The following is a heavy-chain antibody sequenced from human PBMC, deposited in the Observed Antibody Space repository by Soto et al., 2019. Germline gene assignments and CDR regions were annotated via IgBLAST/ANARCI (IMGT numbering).Heavy chain of an antibody. J-gene: IGHJ1*01. D-gene: IGHD2-15*01. V-gene: IGHV3-30-3*01. CDR1: GFTFSSYA. Sequence: QVQLVESGGGVVQPGRSLRLSCAASGFTFSSYAMHWVRQAPGKGLEWVADISYDRSNKYYADSVKGRFTISIDNSKNPLYLQMNSLRAEDTAVYYCPTDPGLGSCAYFPHWGQGTLVTLSS. CDR3: PTDPGLGSCAYFPH. CDR2: ISYDRSNK.